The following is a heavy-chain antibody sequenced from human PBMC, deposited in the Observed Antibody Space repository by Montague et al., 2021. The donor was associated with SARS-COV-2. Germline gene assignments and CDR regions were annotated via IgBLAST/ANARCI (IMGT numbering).Heavy chain of an antibody. CDR1: GGSISSYY. J-gene: IGHJ6*02. CDR3: ARGIAVAGKEWYYDYGMDV. CDR2: IYTSWST. V-gene: IGHV4-4*07. Sequence: SETLSLTCTVSGGSISSYYWSWIRQPAGKGLEWIGRIYTSWSTNYNPSLKSRVPMSVDTSKNQFSLKLSSVTAADTAVYFCARGIAVAGKEWYYDYGMDVWGQGTTVTVSS. D-gene: IGHD6-19*01.